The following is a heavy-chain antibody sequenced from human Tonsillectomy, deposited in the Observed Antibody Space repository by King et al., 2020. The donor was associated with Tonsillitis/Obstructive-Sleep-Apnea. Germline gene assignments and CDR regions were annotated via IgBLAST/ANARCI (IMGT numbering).Heavy chain of an antibody. V-gene: IGHV3-30*18. J-gene: IGHJ4*01. CDR3: AKXXXXXXXSGCXXMGXXY. CDR2: MSYDGSNK. D-gene: IGHD1-26*01. CDR1: GFTFSSYG. Sequence: VQLVESGGGVVQPGRSLRLSCAASGFTFSSYGMHWVRQAPGKGLEWVAVMSYDGSNKYYADSVKGRFTISRDNSKNTLYLQMNSLRVEDTAVYYCAKXXXXXXXSGCXXMGXXYXGXXXLXTVS.